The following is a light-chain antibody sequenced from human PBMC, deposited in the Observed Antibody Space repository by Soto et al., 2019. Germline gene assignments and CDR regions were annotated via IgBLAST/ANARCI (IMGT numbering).Light chain of an antibody. Sequence: QSVLTQPPSVSGAPGQRVTISCTGSSSNIGAGYEVHWYQQLPGTAPKLLIYDISNRPSGVPDRFSGSKSGTSASLAITGLQAEDEADYYCQSYDSSLSGSYVFGTGTKLTVL. V-gene: IGLV1-40*01. CDR2: DIS. CDR3: QSYDSSLSGSYV. CDR1: SSNIGAGYE. J-gene: IGLJ1*01.